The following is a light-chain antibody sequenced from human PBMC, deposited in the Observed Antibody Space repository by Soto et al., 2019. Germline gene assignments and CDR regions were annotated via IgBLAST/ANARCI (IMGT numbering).Light chain of an antibody. V-gene: IGKV3-11*01. CDR2: DAY. CDR3: QQRHMWPIT. J-gene: IGKJ5*01. CDR1: QSFRGL. Sequence: EFLLTPSPVTLSLSPGERSTLSFRASQSFRGLLAWYQQKPGQAPRLLIYDAYNRATGIPPRFSGSGSGTDFTLTISSLEPEDSAVYYCQQRHMWPITFGQGTRLEI.